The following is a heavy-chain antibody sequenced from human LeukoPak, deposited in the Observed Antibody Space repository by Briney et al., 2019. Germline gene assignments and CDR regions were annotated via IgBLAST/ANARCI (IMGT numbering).Heavy chain of an antibody. D-gene: IGHD4-11*01. J-gene: IGHJ6*03. CDR2: INHSGST. Sequence: SETLSLTCAVYGGSFSGYYWSWIRQPPGKGLEWIGEINHSGSTNHNPSLKSRVTISVDTSKNQFSLKLSSVTAADTAVYYCTVTTSYYYYMDVWGKGTTVTVSS. CDR3: TVTTSYYYYMDV. V-gene: IGHV4-34*01. CDR1: GGSFSGYY.